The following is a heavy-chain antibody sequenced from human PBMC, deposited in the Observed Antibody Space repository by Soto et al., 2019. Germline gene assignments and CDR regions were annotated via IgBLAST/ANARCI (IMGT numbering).Heavy chain of an antibody. V-gene: IGHV6-1*01. CDR3: ARDRGSALYAPPSSDAFDI. J-gene: IGHJ3*02. Sequence: PSQTLSLTCAISGDSVSSNSAAWNWIRQSPSRGLEWLGRTYYRSKWYNDYAVSVKSRITINPDTSKNQFSLQLNSVTPEDTAVYYCARDRGSALYAPPSSDAFDIWGQGTMVTVSS. CDR1: GDSVSSNSAA. D-gene: IGHD3-10*01. CDR2: TYYRSKWYN.